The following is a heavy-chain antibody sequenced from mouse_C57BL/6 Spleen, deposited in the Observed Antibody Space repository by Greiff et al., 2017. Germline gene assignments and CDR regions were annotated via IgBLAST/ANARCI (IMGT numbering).Heavy chain of an antibody. D-gene: IGHD2-3*01. Sequence: QVQLKQSGAELVKPGASVKLSCKASGYTFTEYTIHWVKQRSGQGLEWIGWFYPGSGSIKYNEKFKDKATLTADKSSSTVYMELSRLTSEDSAVYFCARHEGDGYYEDYYAMDYWGQGTSVTVSS. CDR2: FYPGSGSI. CDR1: GYTFTEYT. J-gene: IGHJ4*01. CDR3: ARHEGDGYYEDYYAMDY. V-gene: IGHV1-62-2*01.